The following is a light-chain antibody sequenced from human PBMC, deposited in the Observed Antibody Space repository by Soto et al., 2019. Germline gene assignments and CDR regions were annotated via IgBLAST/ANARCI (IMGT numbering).Light chain of an antibody. CDR3: QQRSSWPRT. V-gene: IGKV3-11*01. CDR2: DAS. CDR1: QNINNY. Sequence: EIVLTHSPATLSLSPCERAALSCRASQNINNYLGWYQQKPGQAPRLVIHDASNRATGIPVRFSGRGSGTDFTLTISSLEPEDFAIYYCQQRSSWPRTFGRGTKV. J-gene: IGKJ1*01.